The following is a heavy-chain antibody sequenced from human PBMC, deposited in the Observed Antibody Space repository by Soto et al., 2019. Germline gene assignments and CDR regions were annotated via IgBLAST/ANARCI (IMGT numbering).Heavy chain of an antibody. Sequence: GGSLRLSCAASGLIVSSNSMIWVRQAPGKGLEWVSHIYSGGSTYYADSVKGRFTISRDNSKNTLYLQMNSLRDDDTAGHYCARDGGLAEDGMDVWGQGATVTVSS. CDR1: GLIVSSNS. J-gene: IGHJ6*02. D-gene: IGHD3-10*01. CDR2: IYSGGST. V-gene: IGHV3-53*05. CDR3: ARDGGLAEDGMDV.